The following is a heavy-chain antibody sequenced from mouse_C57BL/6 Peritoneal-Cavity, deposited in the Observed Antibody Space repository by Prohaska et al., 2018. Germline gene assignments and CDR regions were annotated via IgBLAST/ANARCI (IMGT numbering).Heavy chain of an antibody. CDR2: INPESRTK. CDR3: ARLLGDY. J-gene: IGHJ4*01. V-gene: IGHV4-1*01. Sequence: EVKLLQSGGGLVPPGGSLRLSCAASGIDFRRYWMSWVRRAPGKGLEWIGEINPESRTKNYAPYLKDKFIIYRDNAKNTLYLQMSKVRSEDTALYYCARLLGDYWGQGTSVTVSS. CDR1: GIDFRRYW.